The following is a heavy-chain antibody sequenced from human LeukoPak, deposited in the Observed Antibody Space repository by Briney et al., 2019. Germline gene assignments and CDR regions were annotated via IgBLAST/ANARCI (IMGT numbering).Heavy chain of an antibody. CDR3: ARDGTYYYGSGSYYSPIPNNWFDP. D-gene: IGHD3-10*01. CDR1: GGSFSGYY. J-gene: IGHJ5*02. V-gene: IGHV4-34*01. Sequence: PSETLSLTCAVYGGSFSGYYWSWIRQPPGKGLEWIGEINHSGSTNYNPSLKSRVTISVDTSKNQFSLKLSSVTAADTAVYYCARDGTYYYGSGSYYSPIPNNWFDPWGQGTLVTVS. CDR2: INHSGST.